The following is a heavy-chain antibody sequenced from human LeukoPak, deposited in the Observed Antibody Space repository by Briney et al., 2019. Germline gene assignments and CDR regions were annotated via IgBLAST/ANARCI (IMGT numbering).Heavy chain of an antibody. CDR2: VNHSGST. CDR3: ARGLRYCSSTSCYTGDYYYYMDV. Sequence: SETPSLTCAVYGGSFSGYYWSWIRQPPGKGLEWIGEVNHSGSTNYNPSLKSRVTISVDTSKNQFSLKLSSVTAADTAVYYCARGLRYCSSTSCYTGDYYYYMDVWGKGPTVTVSS. J-gene: IGHJ6*03. V-gene: IGHV4-34*01. CDR1: GGSFSGYY. D-gene: IGHD2-2*02.